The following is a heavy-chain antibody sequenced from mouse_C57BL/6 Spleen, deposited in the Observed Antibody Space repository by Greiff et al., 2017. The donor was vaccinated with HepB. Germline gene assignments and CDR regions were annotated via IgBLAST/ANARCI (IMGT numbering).Heavy chain of an antibody. CDR1: GYSFTDYN. J-gene: IGHJ4*01. CDR3: ARYGTVVAMDAMDY. V-gene: IGHV1-39*01. CDR2: INPNYGTT. D-gene: IGHD1-1*01. Sequence: VQLKESGPELVKPGASVKISCKASGYSFTDYNMNWVKQSNGKSLEWIGVINPNYGTTSYNQKFKGKATLTVDQSSSTAYMQLNSLTSEDSAVYYCARYGTVVAMDAMDYWGQGTSVTVSS.